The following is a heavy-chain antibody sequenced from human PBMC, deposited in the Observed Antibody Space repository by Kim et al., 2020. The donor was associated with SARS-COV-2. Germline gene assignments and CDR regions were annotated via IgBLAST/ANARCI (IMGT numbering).Heavy chain of an antibody. Sequence: ASVKVSCKVSGYTLTELSMHWVRQAPGKGLEWMGGFDPEDGETIYAQKFQGRVTMTEDTSTDTAYMELSSLRSEDTAVYYCATGVRGALPYGMDVWGQGTTVTVSS. CDR1: GYTLTELS. J-gene: IGHJ6*02. CDR2: FDPEDGET. D-gene: IGHD3-10*01. V-gene: IGHV1-24*01. CDR3: ATGVRGALPYGMDV.